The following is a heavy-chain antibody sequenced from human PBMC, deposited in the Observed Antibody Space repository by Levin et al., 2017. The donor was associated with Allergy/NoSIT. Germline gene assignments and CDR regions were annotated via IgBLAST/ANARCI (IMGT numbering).Heavy chain of an antibody. Sequence: SVKVSCKASGGTFSSYAISWVRQAPGQGLEWMGGIIPIFGTANYAQKFQGRVTITADESTSTAYMELSSLRSEDTAVYYCARDLGFGNYYYYGMDVWGQGTTVTVSS. V-gene: IGHV1-69*13. CDR3: ARDLGFGNYYYYGMDV. D-gene: IGHD3-10*01. CDR1: GGTFSSYA. CDR2: IIPIFGTA. J-gene: IGHJ6*02.